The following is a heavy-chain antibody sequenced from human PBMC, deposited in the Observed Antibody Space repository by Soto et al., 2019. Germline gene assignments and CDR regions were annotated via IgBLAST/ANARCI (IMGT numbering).Heavy chain of an antibody. V-gene: IGHV3-9*01. Sequence: GGSLRLSCAASGFTFVDYAMHWVRQAPGKGLEWVSGISWNSGSIGYADSVKGRFTISRDNAKNSLYLQMNSLRAEDTALYYCAKGMTTVTTSWFDPWGQGTLVTSPQ. D-gene: IGHD4-4*01. CDR1: GFTFVDYA. CDR2: ISWNSGSI. CDR3: AKGMTTVTTSWFDP. J-gene: IGHJ5*02.